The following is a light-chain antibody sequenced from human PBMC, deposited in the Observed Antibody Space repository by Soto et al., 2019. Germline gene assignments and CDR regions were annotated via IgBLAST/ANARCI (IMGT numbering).Light chain of an antibody. CDR2: GAS. Sequence: EIALTQSQGTLSLSPGERATHTCRASQSVSSSYLAWYQQKPGQAPRLLIYGASSRATGIPDRFSGSGSGTDFTLTISRLEPEDFAVYYCQQYGSSPWTFGQGTKVEIK. V-gene: IGKV3-20*01. CDR3: QQYGSSPWT. J-gene: IGKJ1*01. CDR1: QSVSSSY.